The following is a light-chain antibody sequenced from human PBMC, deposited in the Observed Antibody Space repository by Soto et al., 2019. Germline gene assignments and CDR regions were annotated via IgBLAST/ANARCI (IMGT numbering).Light chain of an antibody. J-gene: IGKJ3*01. CDR2: DAS. Sequence: EIVLTQSPATLSLSPGERATLSCRASQSVSNYLAWYQQKPGQAPRLLIYDASNRATGIPARFSGSGSGTDFTLTISSLEPDDFAVYYCQQRSNWPRFTFGPGTKLDIK. CDR1: QSVSNY. CDR3: QQRSNWPRFT. V-gene: IGKV3-11*01.